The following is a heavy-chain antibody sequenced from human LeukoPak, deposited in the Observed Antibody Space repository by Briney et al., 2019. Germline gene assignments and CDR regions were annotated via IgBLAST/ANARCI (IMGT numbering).Heavy chain of an antibody. D-gene: IGHD2-15*01. CDR3: AGGQGYLIEL. CDR2: IKQDGSET. Sequence: GGSLRLSCVGSGITFSSYWMNWVRQAPGKGLEWVAIIKQDGSETQYVDSVKGRLTISRDNAQNSLYLQINNLRAEDTAVYYCAGGQGYLIELWGQGTLVTVSS. CDR1: GITFSSYW. J-gene: IGHJ4*02. V-gene: IGHV3-7*01.